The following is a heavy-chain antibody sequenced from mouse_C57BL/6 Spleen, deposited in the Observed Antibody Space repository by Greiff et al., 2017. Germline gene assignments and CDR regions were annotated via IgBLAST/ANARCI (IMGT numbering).Heavy chain of an antibody. D-gene: IGHD1-1*01. V-gene: IGHV2-9-1*01. CDR2: IWTGGGT. CDR3: ARNYYGSSPWYFDV. J-gene: IGHJ1*03. CDR1: GFSLTSYA. Sequence: VKLVESGPGLVAPSQSLSITCTVSGFSLTSYAISWVRQPPGKGLEWLGVIWTGGGTNYNSALKSRLSISKENSKSQVFLKMNSLQTDDTARYYCARNYYGSSPWYFDVWGTGTTVTVAS.